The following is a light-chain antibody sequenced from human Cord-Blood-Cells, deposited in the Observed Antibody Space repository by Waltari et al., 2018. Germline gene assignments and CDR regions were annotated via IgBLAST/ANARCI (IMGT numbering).Light chain of an antibody. CDR3: GTWDSSLSAHVV. J-gene: IGLJ2*01. CDR2: EKN. Sequence: QSVLTQPPSVSAAPGQKVTISCSGSSSNIGNNYVSWYQQLPGTAPKLLIYEKNKRPSGIPDRFSGSKSGTSATLGITGLQTGDEADYYCGTWDSSLSAHVVFGGGTKLTVL. CDR1: SSNIGNNY. V-gene: IGLV1-51*01.